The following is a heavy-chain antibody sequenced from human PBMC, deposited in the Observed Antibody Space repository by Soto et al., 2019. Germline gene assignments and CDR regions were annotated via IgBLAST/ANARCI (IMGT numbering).Heavy chain of an antibody. V-gene: IGHV5-51*01. CDR1: GYSFTSYW. CDR2: IYPGDSDT. J-gene: IGHJ4*02. Sequence: GESLKISCKGSGYSFTSYWIGWVRQMPGKGLEWMGIIYPGDSDTRYSPSFQGQVTISADKSISTAYLQWSSLKASDTAMYYCARLPDYNYYGSGSEFDYWGQGTLVTVSS. D-gene: IGHD3-10*01. CDR3: ARLPDYNYYGSGSEFDY.